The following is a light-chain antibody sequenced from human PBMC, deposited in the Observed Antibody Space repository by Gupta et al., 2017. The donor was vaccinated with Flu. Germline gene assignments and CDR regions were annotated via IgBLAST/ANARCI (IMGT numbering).Light chain of an antibody. CDR1: SPNIGAGYD. CDR2: GNS. Sequence: QSVLTPPPSVSGAPGKRVTISCTGSSPNIGAGYDVHWYQQLPGTAPKLLIYGNSNRPSGVPDRFSGSKSGTSASLAITGLQADDEADYYCQSYDSSLSAYVVFGGGTKLTVL. CDR3: QSYDSSLSAYVV. J-gene: IGLJ2*01. V-gene: IGLV1-40*01.